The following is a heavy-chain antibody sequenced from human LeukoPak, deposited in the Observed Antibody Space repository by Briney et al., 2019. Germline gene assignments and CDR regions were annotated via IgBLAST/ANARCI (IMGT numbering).Heavy chain of an antibody. CDR1: GFTFSSYG. J-gene: IGHJ4*02. CDR3: AKDTDTAMVNNCFDY. Sequence: GGSLRLSCAASGFTFSSYGMHWVRQAPGKGLEWVAVISYDGSNKYYADSVKGRFTISRDNSKNTLYLQMNSLRAEDTAVYYCAKDTDTAMVNNCFDYWGQGTLVTVSS. D-gene: IGHD5-18*01. CDR2: ISYDGSNK. V-gene: IGHV3-30*18.